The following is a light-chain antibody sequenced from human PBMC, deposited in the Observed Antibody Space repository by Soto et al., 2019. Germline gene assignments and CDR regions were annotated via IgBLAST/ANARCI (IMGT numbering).Light chain of an antibody. CDR1: QSISRY. CDR3: QQSYSTPRLT. CDR2: AAS. V-gene: IGKV1-39*01. J-gene: IGKJ4*01. Sequence: DIQMTQSPSSLSASVGDRVTITCRASQSISRYLNWYQQKPGKAPKFLIYAASSLQSGVPSRFSGSGSGTDFNLTISSLQPEDFATYYCQQSYSTPRLTFGGGTKVEIK.